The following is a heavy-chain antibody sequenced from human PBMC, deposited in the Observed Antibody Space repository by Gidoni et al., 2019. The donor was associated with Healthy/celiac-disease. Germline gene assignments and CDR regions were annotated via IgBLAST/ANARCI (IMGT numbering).Heavy chain of an antibody. D-gene: IGHD3-10*01. V-gene: IGHV5-51*01. CDR1: GYSFTSYW. CDR2: IYSGDSDT. Sequence: VQLVQSGAAVKKPGESLTISCKGSGYSFTSYWIGWVRPMPGKGLEWMGIIYSGDSDTRYSPSFQGQVTISADKSISTAYLQWSSLKASDTAMYYCARHSTPYYYGSGSYGDWGQGTLVTVSS. J-gene: IGHJ4*02. CDR3: ARHSTPYYYGSGSYGD.